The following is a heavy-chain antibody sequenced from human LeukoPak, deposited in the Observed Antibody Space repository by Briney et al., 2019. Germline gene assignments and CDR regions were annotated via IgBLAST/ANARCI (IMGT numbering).Heavy chain of an antibody. CDR3: ARVTGYYYMDV. Sequence: PSETLSLTCAVSGYSIGSGYYWGWIRQPPGKGLEWIGTIYDSTTYYNPSLRSRVTVSIDTSKNQSSLKLSSVTAADTAVYYCARVTGYYYMDVWGKGTTVTVSS. D-gene: IGHD1-1*01. J-gene: IGHJ6*03. CDR1: GYSIGSGYY. V-gene: IGHV4-38-2*01. CDR2: IYDSTT.